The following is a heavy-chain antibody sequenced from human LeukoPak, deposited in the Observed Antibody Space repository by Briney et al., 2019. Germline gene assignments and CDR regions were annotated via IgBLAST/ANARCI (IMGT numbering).Heavy chain of an antibody. CDR1: GFSFGDYT. CDR3: TRPIYGSGSYYFDY. V-gene: IGHV3-49*04. J-gene: IGHJ4*02. D-gene: IGHD3-10*01. Sequence: PGGSLRLSCTASGFSFGDYTMSWVRQAPGKGLEWVGFIRRKASGGTTGYAASVKGRFTISSDDSKSIAYLQMDRLKTEDTAVYYCTRPIYGSGSYYFDYWGQGTLVTVSS. CDR2: IRRKASGGTT.